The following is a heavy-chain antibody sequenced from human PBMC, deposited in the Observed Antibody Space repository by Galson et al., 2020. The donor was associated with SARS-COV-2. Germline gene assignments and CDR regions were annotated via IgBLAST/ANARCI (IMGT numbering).Heavy chain of an antibody. J-gene: IGHJ5*02. CDR1: GGSINSRSYY. CDR3: ARLIFDYQMLTGHEARYFFDL. D-gene: IGHD3-9*01. CDR2: IYYTGST. Sequence: ETSETLSLTCTVSGGSINSRSYYWGWIRQPPGKGLEWIGNIYYTGSTYYNPSLRSRVTISVDTSNHQFSLNLNSVTAADTAVYFCARLIFDYQMLTGHEARYFFDLWGQGILITVSS. V-gene: IGHV4-39*01.